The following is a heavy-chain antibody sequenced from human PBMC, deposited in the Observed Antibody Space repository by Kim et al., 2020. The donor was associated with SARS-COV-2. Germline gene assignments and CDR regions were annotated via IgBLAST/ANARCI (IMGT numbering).Heavy chain of an antibody. CDR3: ATVYSAVVIPF. Sequence: GPNYAHEFQGRVTMTSDTSINTAYLELSRLTSDDTAVYYCATVYSAVVIPFWGQGTLVTVSS. CDR2: GP. D-gene: IGHD3-22*01. V-gene: IGHV1-2*02. J-gene: IGHJ4*02.